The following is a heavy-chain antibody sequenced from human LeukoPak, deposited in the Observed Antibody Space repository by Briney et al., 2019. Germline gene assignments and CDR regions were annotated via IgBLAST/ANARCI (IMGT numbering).Heavy chain of an antibody. CDR1: GYTFTSYD. J-gene: IGHJ4*02. Sequence: ASVKVSCKASGYTFTSYDINWVRQAPGQGLEWMGWMNPNSGNTGCAQKFQGRVTMTRNTSISTAYMELSSLRSEDTAVYYCASGSIYDGFDYWGQGTLVTVSS. D-gene: IGHD5/OR15-5a*01. CDR3: ASGSIYDGFDY. CDR2: MNPNSGNT. V-gene: IGHV1-8*01.